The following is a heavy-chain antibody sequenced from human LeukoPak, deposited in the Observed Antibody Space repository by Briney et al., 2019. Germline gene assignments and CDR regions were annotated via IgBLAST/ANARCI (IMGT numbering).Heavy chain of an antibody. CDR2: INPNSGGT. D-gene: IGHD6-19*01. Sequence: ASVKVSCKASGYTFTCYYMHWVRQAPGQGLEWMGWINPNSGGTNYAQKFQGRVTMTRDTSISTAYMELSRLRSDDTAVYYCAKGRVVAGSKSLTYHWFDPWGQGTLVTVSS. V-gene: IGHV1-2*02. J-gene: IGHJ5*02. CDR3: AKGRVVAGSKSLTYHWFDP. CDR1: GYTFTCYY.